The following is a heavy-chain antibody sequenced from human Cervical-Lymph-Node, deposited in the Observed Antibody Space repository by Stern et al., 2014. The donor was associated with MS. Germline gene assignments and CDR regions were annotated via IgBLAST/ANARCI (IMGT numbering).Heavy chain of an antibody. V-gene: IGHV3-23*04. CDR2: INSRGSRT. CDR1: GFTFSSYA. D-gene: IGHD3-16*02. J-gene: IGHJ4*02. CDR3: ARGGDIWGRYRQYYFDY. Sequence: EVQLVESGGGLVQPGGSLRLSCAASGFTFSSYAMTWVRQAPGKAPEWVSSINSRGSRTDSAASVKGRFTISRDNSKNTLFLQMNSLRDEDTAVYYCARGGDIWGRYRQYYFDYWGQGSLVTVSS.